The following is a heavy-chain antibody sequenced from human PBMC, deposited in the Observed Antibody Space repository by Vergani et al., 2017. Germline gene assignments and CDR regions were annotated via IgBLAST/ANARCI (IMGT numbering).Heavy chain of an antibody. D-gene: IGHD3-10*01. CDR3: ARDKRWDYGSGSDAFDI. J-gene: IGHJ3*02. V-gene: IGHV3-33*01. CDR1: GFTFSSYG. Sequence: QVQLVESGGGVVQPGRSLRLSCAASGFTFSSYGMHWVRQAPGKGLEWVAVIWYDGSNKYYADSVKGRFTISRDNSKNTLYLQMNSLRAEDTAVYYCARDKRWDYGSGSDAFDIWGLGTMVTVSS. CDR2: IWYDGSNK.